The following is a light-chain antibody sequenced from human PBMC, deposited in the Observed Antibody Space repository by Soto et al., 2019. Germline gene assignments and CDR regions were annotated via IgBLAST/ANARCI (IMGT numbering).Light chain of an antibody. CDR2: QDS. J-gene: IGLJ2*01. V-gene: IGLV3-1*01. CDR1: KLGDKY. CDR3: QARDSSTHVV. Sequence: SYELTQPPSVSVSPGQTASITCSGDKLGDKYACWYQQKPGQSPVLVIYQDSKRPSGIPERFSGSNSGNTATLTISGTQAMDEADYYCQARDSSTHVVFGGGTKVTVL.